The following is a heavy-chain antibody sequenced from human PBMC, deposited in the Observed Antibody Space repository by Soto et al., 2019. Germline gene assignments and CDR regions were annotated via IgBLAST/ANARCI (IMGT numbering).Heavy chain of an antibody. CDR1: GGSISSSIYY. Sequence: SETLSLTCTVSGGSISSSIYYWGWIRQPPGKGLEWIGSIYYSGSTYYNPSLKSRVTISVDTSKNQFSLKLSSVTAADTAVYYCARPRGAAAGLSWFDPRGQGTLVTVS. J-gene: IGHJ5*02. V-gene: IGHV4-39*01. D-gene: IGHD6-13*01. CDR2: IYYSGST. CDR3: ARPRGAAAGLSWFDP.